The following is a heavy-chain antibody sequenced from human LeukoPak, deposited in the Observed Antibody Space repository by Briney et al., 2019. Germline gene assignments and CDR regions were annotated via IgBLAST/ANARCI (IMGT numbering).Heavy chain of an antibody. Sequence: PGGSLRLSCVASGFTVSSNYMSWVRQAPGKGLEWVSAIFSGGSTFYADSVTGRFTISRDNSKNTVYLGMNSLRAEDTAVYYCARDLKTSGWYGDFDYWGQGTLVTVSS. J-gene: IGHJ4*02. CDR3: ARDLKTSGWYGDFDY. V-gene: IGHV3-53*01. CDR2: IFSGGST. D-gene: IGHD6-19*01. CDR1: GFTVSSNY.